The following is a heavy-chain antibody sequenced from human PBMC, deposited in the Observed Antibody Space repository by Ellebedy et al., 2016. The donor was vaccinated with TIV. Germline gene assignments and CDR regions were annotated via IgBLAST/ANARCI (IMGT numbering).Heavy chain of an antibody. CDR2: IIPSDDRT. CDR1: GFNFNSFA. V-gene: IGHV3-23*01. CDR3: AKSFRE. J-gene: IGHJ4*02. Sequence: GESLKISCSTSGFNFNSFAMSWLRQAPGKGLEWVSAIIPSDDRTYYADSVKGRFTISRDSSKNTLYLQMNTLRAEDTAVYFCAKSFREWGQGILVNVSS. D-gene: IGHD2/OR15-2a*01.